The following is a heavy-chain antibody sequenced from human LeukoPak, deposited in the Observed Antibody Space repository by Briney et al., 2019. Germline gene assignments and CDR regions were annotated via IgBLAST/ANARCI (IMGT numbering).Heavy chain of an antibody. V-gene: IGHV1-69*06. Sequence: SVNVSCKATGGTVSSYAISWVRQAPGQGLEWMGGIIPIFGTANYAQKFQGRVTITADKSTSTAYMELSSLRSEDTAVYYCARRTMVRGVRNWFDPWGQGTLVTVSS. CDR1: GGTVSSYA. D-gene: IGHD3-10*01. CDR2: IIPIFGTA. CDR3: ARRTMVRGVRNWFDP. J-gene: IGHJ5*02.